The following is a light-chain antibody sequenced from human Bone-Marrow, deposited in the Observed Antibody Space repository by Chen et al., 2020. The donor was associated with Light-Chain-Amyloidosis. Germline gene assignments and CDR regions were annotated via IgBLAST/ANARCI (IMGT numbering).Light chain of an antibody. CDR1: SSHIGINY. CDR3: AAGDGSLSGYV. V-gene: IGLV1-47*01. J-gene: IGLJ1*01. CDR2: RIN. Sequence: QSVLTQPPSASGTPGQRVTIPCSGASSHIGINYVYWSQHFPVAAHNLLINRINQRPSGVPDRFSASESGSSAFLAISGLRSEDEADYYCAAGDGSLSGYVFGTGTKVIVL.